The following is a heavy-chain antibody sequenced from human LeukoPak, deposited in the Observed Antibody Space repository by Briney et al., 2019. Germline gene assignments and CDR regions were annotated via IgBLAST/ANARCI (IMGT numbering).Heavy chain of an antibody. CDR1: GFTFSSYA. Sequence: GGSLRRSCAASGFTFSSYAMSWVRQAPGKGLEWVSAISGSGGSIYYADSVKGRFTISRDNSKNTLYLQMNSLRAEDTAVYYCAKAPLCGGDCYSVDRLDYWGQGTLVTVSS. CDR3: AKAPLCGGDCYSVDRLDY. V-gene: IGHV3-23*01. CDR2: ISGSGGSI. D-gene: IGHD2-21*02. J-gene: IGHJ4*02.